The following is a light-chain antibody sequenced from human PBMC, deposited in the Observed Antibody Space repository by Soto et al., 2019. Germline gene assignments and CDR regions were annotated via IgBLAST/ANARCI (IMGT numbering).Light chain of an antibody. CDR2: KAS. J-gene: IGKJ1*01. Sequence: DIQMTQSPSTLSGSVGDRVTITCRASQTISSWLAWYQQKPGKAPKLLIYKASTLKSGVPSRFSGSGSGTEFTLTISSLQPDDFATYYCQQYNNYPRTFGQGTKVDNK. CDR3: QQYNNYPRT. CDR1: QTISSW. V-gene: IGKV1-5*03.